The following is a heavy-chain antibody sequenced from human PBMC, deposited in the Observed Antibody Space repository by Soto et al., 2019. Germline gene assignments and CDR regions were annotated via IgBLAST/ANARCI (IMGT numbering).Heavy chain of an antibody. J-gene: IGHJ6*02. V-gene: IGHV3-30*03. Sequence: QVQLVESGGGVVQPGRSLRLSCAVSGFTFSSFGMHWVRQAPGKGLEWVAVISYDRSNKYYADSVKGRFTISRDNSKNTLYLQMNSLRAEDTAVYYCARGDYGSGSYSPNYYYYYGMDVWGQGTTVTVSS. CDR1: GFTFSSFG. D-gene: IGHD3-10*01. CDR3: ARGDYGSGSYSPNYYYYYGMDV. CDR2: ISYDRSNK.